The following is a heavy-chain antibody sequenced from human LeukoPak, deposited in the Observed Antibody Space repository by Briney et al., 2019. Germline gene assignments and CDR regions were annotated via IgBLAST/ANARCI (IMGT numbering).Heavy chain of an antibody. D-gene: IGHD1-26*01. CDR1: GFPFSTYN. CDR2: ISSSSSYI. Sequence: GGSLRLSCVVSGFPFSTYNMNWVRQAPGKGLEWVSSISSSSSYIYYADSVKGRFTISRDNAKNSLYLQMNSLRAEDTAVYYCARALGSFDYWGQGTLVTVSS. V-gene: IGHV3-21*01. CDR3: ARALGSFDY. J-gene: IGHJ4*02.